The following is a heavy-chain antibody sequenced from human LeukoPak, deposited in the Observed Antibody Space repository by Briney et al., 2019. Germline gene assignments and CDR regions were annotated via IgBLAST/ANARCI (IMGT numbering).Heavy chain of an antibody. CDR2: ISYDGSNK. CDR1: GFTFSSYA. CDR3: AGEGGSVYGDYVRYFDY. V-gene: IGHV3-30*04. D-gene: IGHD4-17*01. Sequence: PGGSLRLSCAASGFTFSSYAMHWVRQAPGKGLEWVAVISYDGSNKYYADSVKGRFTISRDNSKNTLYLQMNSLRAEDTAVYYCAGEGGSVYGDYVRYFDYWGQGTLVTVSS. J-gene: IGHJ4*02.